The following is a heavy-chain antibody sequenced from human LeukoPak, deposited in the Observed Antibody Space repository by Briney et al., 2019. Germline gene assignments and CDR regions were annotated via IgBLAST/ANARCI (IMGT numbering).Heavy chain of an antibody. CDR2: NSWNSGSI. J-gene: IGHJ4*02. V-gene: IGHV3-9*01. CDR3: AKMLDGGDYFDY. D-gene: IGHD2-21*01. Sequence: GGSLRLSCAASGFTFDDYAMHWVRQAPGKGLEWVSGNSWNSGSIGYADSVKGRFTISRDNAKNSLYLQMNSLRAEDTALYYCAKMLDGGDYFDYWGQGTLVTVSS. CDR1: GFTFDDYA.